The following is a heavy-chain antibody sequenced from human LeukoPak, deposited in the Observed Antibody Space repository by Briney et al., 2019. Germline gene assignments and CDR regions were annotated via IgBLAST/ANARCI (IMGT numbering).Heavy chain of an antibody. CDR1: GCTFSSYA. J-gene: IGHJ4*02. V-gene: IGHV3-30-3*01. Sequence: GRSLRLSCAASGCTFSSYAMHWVRQAPGKGLEWVAVISSDGNNKYYADSVKGRFTISRDNSKNTLYLQMNSLRAEDTAVYYCARDEYLWVVIQLGLFDYWGQGTLVTVSS. CDR2: ISSDGNNK. CDR3: ARDEYLWVVIQLGLFDY. D-gene: IGHD2-2*01.